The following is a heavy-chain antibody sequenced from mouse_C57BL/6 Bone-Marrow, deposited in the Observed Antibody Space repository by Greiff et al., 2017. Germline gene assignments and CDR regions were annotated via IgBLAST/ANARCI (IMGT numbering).Heavy chain of an antibody. CDR3: ARTTGTEGYVDV. Sequence: EVNVVESGGGLVQSGRSLRLSCATSGFTFSDFYMEWVRQAPGKGLEWIAASRNKANDYTTEYNASVKGRFIVSRDTSQSILYLQMNALRGEDTAIYYCARTTGTEGYVDVWGTGTTVTVSS. D-gene: IGHD4-1*01. CDR2: SRNKANDYTT. CDR1: GFTFSDFY. V-gene: IGHV7-1*01. J-gene: IGHJ1*03.